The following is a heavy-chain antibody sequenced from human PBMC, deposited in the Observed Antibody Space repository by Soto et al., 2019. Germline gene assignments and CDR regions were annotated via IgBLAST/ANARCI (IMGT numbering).Heavy chain of an antibody. J-gene: IGHJ3*02. Sequence: EVQLVESGGGLVKPGGSLRLSCAASGFTFSNAWMSWVRQAPGKGLEWVGRIKSKTDGGTTDYAAPVKGRFTISRDDSKNTLYLQMNSLKTEDTAVYYCTPPADYAWAHNAFDIWGQGTMVTVSS. CDR1: GFTFSNAW. CDR2: IKSKTDGGTT. D-gene: IGHD4-17*01. V-gene: IGHV3-15*01. CDR3: TPPADYAWAHNAFDI.